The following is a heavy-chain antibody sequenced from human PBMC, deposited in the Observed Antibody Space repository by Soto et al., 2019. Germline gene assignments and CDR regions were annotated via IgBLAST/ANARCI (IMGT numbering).Heavy chain of an antibody. V-gene: IGHV3-48*02. CDR3: VRDSGWAFDF. CDR2: LSSSKTYI. J-gene: IGHJ3*01. CDR1: GFSFSSYS. Sequence: EVQLVASGGDLVQPGQSLRLSCAASGFSFSSYSMNWVRQAPGKGLEWISYLSSSKTYILYADSVKGRFTISRDNAKNSLTLQMNSLRDGDTAVYYCVRDSGWAFDFWGLGAMGTVSS. D-gene: IGHD6-19*01.